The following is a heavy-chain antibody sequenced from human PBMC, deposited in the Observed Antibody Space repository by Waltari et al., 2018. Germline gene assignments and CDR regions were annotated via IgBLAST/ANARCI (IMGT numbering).Heavy chain of an antibody. D-gene: IGHD4-4*01. V-gene: IGHV1-69*12. CDR1: GGTFSSYA. CDR2: IIPIFGTA. Sequence: QVQLVQSGAEVKKPGSSVKVSCKASGGTFSSYAISWVRQAPGQGLEWMVGIIPIFGTANYAQKFQGRVTITAYESTSTAYMELSSLRSEDTAVYYCARRPAGVTTGGYFDYWGQGTLVTVSS. CDR3: ARRPAGVTTGGYFDY. J-gene: IGHJ4*02.